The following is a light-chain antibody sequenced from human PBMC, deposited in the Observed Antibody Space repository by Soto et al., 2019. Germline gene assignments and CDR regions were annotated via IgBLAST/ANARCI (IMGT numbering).Light chain of an antibody. CDR3: SSYTSSSTRV. CDR2: EVS. J-gene: IGLJ2*01. V-gene: IGLV2-14*03. CDR1: SSDVGGFNY. Sequence: QSVLTQPASVSGSPGQSITISCTGSSSDVGGFNYVSWYQQHPGNAPKLLIYEVSNRPSGVSGRFSASKSGNTASLTISGLQAEDEADYYCSSYTSSSTRVFGGGTKLTVL.